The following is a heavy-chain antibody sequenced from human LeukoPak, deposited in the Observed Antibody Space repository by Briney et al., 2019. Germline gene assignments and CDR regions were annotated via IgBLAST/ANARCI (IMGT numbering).Heavy chain of an antibody. CDR1: GFTFSNYG. D-gene: IGHD2-21*02. J-gene: IGHJ4*02. CDR3: VKARMPHCGTDCLES. CDR2: IRGSGGGT. Sequence: PEESLRLSCAASGFTFSNYGMSWVCQAPGKGLEWFSVIRGSGGGTYYADSVKGRFTISRDNSKNTVYLQMNSLRAEDTAVYYCVKARMPHCGTDCLESWGQGTLVTVSS. V-gene: IGHV3-23*01.